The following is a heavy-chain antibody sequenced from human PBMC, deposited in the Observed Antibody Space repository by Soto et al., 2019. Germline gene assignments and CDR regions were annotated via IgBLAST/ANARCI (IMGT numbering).Heavy chain of an antibody. D-gene: IGHD4-17*01. CDR2: IYPGDSDI. V-gene: IGHV5-51*01. Sequence: GESLKISCNGSAYSFTNYWIGWVRQMPGKGLEWMGSIYPGDSDIKYSPSFQGQVTISRDNSKNTLYLQMNSLRAEDTAVYYCARDKNGDYVSVVDYWGQGTLVTVSS. CDR1: AYSFTNYW. J-gene: IGHJ4*02. CDR3: ARDKNGDYVSVVDY.